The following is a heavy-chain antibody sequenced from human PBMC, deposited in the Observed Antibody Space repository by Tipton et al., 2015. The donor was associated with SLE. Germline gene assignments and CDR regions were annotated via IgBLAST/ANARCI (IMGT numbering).Heavy chain of an antibody. CDR2: ISGSGGST. CDR3: AKDWLHYYDSSLPPYYYMDV. J-gene: IGHJ6*03. CDR1: GFTFSSYA. Sequence: SLRLSCAASGFTFSSYAMSWVRQAPGKGLEWVSAISGSGGSTYYADSVKGRFTISRDNSKNTLYLQMNSLRAEDTAVYYCAKDWLHYYDSSLPPYYYMDVWGKGTTVTVSS. V-gene: IGHV3-23*01. D-gene: IGHD3-22*01.